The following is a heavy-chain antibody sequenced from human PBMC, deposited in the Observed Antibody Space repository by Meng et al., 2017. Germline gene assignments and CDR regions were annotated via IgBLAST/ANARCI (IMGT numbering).Heavy chain of an antibody. CDR2: IWYDGSNK. J-gene: IGHJ2*01. Sequence: RGEAGGGWVQPGRSLRLSCAASGFTFSSYGMHWVRQAPGKGLEWVAVIWYDGSNKYYADSVKGRFTISRDNSKNTLYLQMNSLRAEDTAVYYCARGLSTTYWYFDLWGRGTLVTVSS. V-gene: IGHV3-33*01. CDR1: GFTFSSYG. CDR3: ARGLSTTYWYFDL. D-gene: IGHD2/OR15-2a*01.